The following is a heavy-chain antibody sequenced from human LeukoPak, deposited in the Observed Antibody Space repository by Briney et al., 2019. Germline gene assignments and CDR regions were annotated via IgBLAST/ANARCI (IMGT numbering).Heavy chain of an antibody. V-gene: IGHV3-30*04. CDR3: ARDQPYFDS. CDR1: GFAFSSYA. J-gene: IGHJ4*02. Sequence: GGSLRLSCAASGFAFSSYAMHWVRQAPDKGLEWVAVISYDGTDKYYADSVKGRFTISRDNSKNMLYLQMNSLRAEDTAVYFCARDQPYFDSWGQGTLVTVPS. CDR2: ISYDGTDK.